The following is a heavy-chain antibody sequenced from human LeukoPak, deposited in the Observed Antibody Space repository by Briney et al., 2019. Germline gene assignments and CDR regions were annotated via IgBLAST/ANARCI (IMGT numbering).Heavy chain of an antibody. CDR2: ISYDGSNK. J-gene: IGHJ6*04. V-gene: IGHV3-30*18. D-gene: IGHD3-10*01. Sequence: GRSLRLSCAASGFTFSSYGMHWVRQAPGKGLEWVAVISYDGSNKYYADSVKGRFTISSDNSKNTLYLQMNSLRAEDTAVYYCAKDQAITMVRGDGYYYGMDVWGKGTTVTVSS. CDR3: AKDQAITMVRGDGYYYGMDV. CDR1: GFTFSSYG.